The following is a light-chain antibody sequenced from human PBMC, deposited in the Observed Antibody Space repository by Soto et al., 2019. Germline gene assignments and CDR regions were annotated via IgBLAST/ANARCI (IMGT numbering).Light chain of an antibody. Sequence: IVMTQSPDTLSVTPGERATRSCRASQSVSIVLAWYQHTPGQPPRLLLYGASTSATGVTPTFSGSASGTAFTLTTSSLQSADFTVYYCQQYHKCPLTFGQGTKVDVK. V-gene: IGKV3-15*01. CDR2: GAS. CDR1: QSVSIV. J-gene: IGKJ1*01. CDR3: QQYHKCPLT.